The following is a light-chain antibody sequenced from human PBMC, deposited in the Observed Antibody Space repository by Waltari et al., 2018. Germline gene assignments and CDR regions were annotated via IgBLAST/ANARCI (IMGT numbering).Light chain of an antibody. Sequence: DIQMTQSPSSLSASVGDRVTITCRASQSINSYLNWYQQKPGKAPRLLIYAASSLQSEVPSRFSGSGSGTDFTLTISSLQPEDFATYYCQQSHSISMYTFGQGTKLDIK. V-gene: IGKV1-39*01. J-gene: IGKJ2*01. CDR2: AAS. CDR3: QQSHSISMYT. CDR1: QSINSY.